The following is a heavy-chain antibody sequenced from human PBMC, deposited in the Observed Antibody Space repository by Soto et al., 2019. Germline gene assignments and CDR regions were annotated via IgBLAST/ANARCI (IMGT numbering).Heavy chain of an antibody. J-gene: IGHJ6*02. CDR1: GFTFSTYS. CDR3: AGYDSSGYYWPYYYYGMDV. D-gene: IGHD3-22*01. Sequence: EVQLVESGGGLVKPGGSLRLSCAASGFTFSTYSMNWVRQAPGKGLEWVSSISSSSSYIYYADSVKGRFTISRDNAKNELYLQMNSLRAEDMAVYYCAGYDSSGYYWPYYYYGMDVWGQGTTVTVSS. CDR2: ISSSSSYI. V-gene: IGHV3-21*01.